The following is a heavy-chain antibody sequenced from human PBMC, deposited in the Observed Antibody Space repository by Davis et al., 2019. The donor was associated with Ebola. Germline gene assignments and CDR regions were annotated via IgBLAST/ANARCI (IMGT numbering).Heavy chain of an antibody. CDR3: ARDEGIAAAGTWYFDL. V-gene: IGHV3-74*01. D-gene: IGHD6-13*01. J-gene: IGHJ2*01. CDR1: GFTFSSYW. Sequence: GESLKISCAASGFTFSSYWMHWVRQAPGKGLVWVSRINSDGSSTRYADSVKGRFTISRDNAKNTLYLQMNSLRAEDTAVYYCARDEGIAAAGTWYFDLWGRGTLVTVSS. CDR2: INSDGSST.